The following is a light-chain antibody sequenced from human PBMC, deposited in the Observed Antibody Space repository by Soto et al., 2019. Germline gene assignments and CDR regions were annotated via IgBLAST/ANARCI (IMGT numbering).Light chain of an antibody. CDR3: SSYTSTSTPCV. CDR1: SSDVGGFNY. CDR2: EVS. V-gene: IGLV2-14*01. Sequence: QSVLTQPASVSGSPGQSITISCTGTSSDVGGFNYVSWYQQHPGKAPKLMIYEVSNRPSGISNRFSGSKSGNTVSLTISGLQAEDEADYYCSSYTSTSTPCVFGPGTKVTVL. J-gene: IGLJ1*01.